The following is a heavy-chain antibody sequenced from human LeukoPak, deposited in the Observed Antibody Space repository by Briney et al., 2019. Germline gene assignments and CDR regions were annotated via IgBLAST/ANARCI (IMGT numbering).Heavy chain of an antibody. D-gene: IGHD6-19*01. CDR2: MNPNSGNT. CDR1: GYTFTSYD. V-gene: IGHV1-8*01. J-gene: IGHJ5*02. CDR3: ATEQWLVSRNWFDP. Sequence: ASVKVSCKASGYTFTSYDINWVRQATGPGLEWMGWMNPNSGNTGYAQKFQGRVTMTRNTSISTAYMELSSLRCEDPAVYYCATEQWLVSRNWFDPWGQGTLVSVSS.